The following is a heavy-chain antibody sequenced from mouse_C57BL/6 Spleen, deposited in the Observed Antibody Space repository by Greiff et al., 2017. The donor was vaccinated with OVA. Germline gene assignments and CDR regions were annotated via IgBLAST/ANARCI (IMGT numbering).Heavy chain of an antibody. D-gene: IGHD1-1*02. CDR2: ISDGGSYT. J-gene: IGHJ2*01. CDR1: GFTFSSYA. CDR3: ARGGSYFDY. Sequence: EVQLVESGGGLVKPGGSLKLSCAASGFTFSSYAMSWVRPTPEKRLEWVATISDGGSYTYYPDNVKGRFTISRDNAKNNLYLQMSHLKSEDTAMYYCARGGSYFDYWGQGTTLTVAS. V-gene: IGHV5-4*01.